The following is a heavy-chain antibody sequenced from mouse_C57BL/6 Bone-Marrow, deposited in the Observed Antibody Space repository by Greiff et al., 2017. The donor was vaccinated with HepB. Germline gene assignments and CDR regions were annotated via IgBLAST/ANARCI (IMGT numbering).Heavy chain of an antibody. Sequence: VQVVESGAELVKPGASVKMSCKASGYTFTSYWITWVKQRPGQGLEWIGDIYPGSGSTNYNEKFKSKATLTVDTSSSTAYMQLSSLTSEDSAVYYCARRYYGSSWYFDVWGTGTTVTVSS. J-gene: IGHJ1*03. CDR3: ARRYYGSSWYFDV. CDR2: IYPGSGST. D-gene: IGHD1-1*01. CDR1: GYTFTSYW. V-gene: IGHV1-55*01.